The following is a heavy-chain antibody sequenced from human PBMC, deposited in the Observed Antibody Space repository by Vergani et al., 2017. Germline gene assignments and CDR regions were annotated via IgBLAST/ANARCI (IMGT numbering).Heavy chain of an antibody. CDR3: ARGPPRIYSGYEPFDY. Sequence: QVQLVQSGAEVKKPGASVKVSCKASGYTFTGYYMHWVRQAPGQGLEWMGWINPNSGGTNYAQKFQGRVTMTRDTSISPAYMELSRLRSDDTAVYYCARGPPRIYSGYEPFDYWGQGTLVTVSS. CDR2: INPNSGGT. D-gene: IGHD5-12*01. CDR1: GYTFTGYY. J-gene: IGHJ4*02. V-gene: IGHV1-2*02.